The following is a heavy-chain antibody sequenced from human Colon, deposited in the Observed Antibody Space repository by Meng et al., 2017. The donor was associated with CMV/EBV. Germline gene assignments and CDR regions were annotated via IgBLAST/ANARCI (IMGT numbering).Heavy chain of an antibody. J-gene: IGHJ5*02. CDR2: IFNSGAT. Sequence: GSISSGGYCWSWIRQFPGKGREWIGYIFNSGATAKNPSLNSRVIISVDTSKDQFSLKLSSVTAADTAVYFCARGALGACTGSSCFSWGQGTLVTVSS. V-gene: IGHV4-31*02. CDR1: GSISSGGYC. CDR3: ARGALGACTGSSCFS. D-gene: IGHD6-19*01.